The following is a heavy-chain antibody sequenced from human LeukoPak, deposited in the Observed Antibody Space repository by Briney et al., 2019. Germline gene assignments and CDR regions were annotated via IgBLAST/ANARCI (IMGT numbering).Heavy chain of an antibody. Sequence: SETLSLTCTVSGGSISSSSYYWGWIRQPPGKGLEWIGSIYYSGSTYYNPSLKSRVTISVDPSKNQFSLKLSSVTAADTAVYYCARRGYSSSWPTFDYWGQGTLVTVSS. CDR3: ARRGYSSSWPTFDY. J-gene: IGHJ4*02. CDR2: IYYSGST. CDR1: GGSISSSSYY. V-gene: IGHV4-39*01. D-gene: IGHD6-13*01.